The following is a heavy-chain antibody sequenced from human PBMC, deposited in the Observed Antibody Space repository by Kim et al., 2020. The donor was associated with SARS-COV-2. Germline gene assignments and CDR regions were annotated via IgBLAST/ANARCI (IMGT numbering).Heavy chain of an antibody. Sequence: SETLSLTCAVYGGSFSGYYWSWIRQPPGKGLEWIGEINHSGSTNYNPSLKSRVTISVDTSKNQFSLKLSSVTAADTAVYYCARNGDYWGQGTLVTVSS. CDR1: GGSFSGYY. J-gene: IGHJ4*02. V-gene: IGHV4-34*01. CDR2: INHSGST. CDR3: ARNGDY.